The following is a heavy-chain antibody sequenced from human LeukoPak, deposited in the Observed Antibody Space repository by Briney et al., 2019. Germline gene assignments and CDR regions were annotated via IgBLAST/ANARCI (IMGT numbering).Heavy chain of an antibody. CDR1: GGTFNNSA. J-gene: IGHJ5*02. CDR2: IMPLFGTA. Sequence: SVKVSCKTSGGTFNNSAISWVRQAPGQGLEWLGGIMPLFGTAGYAQKFQGRVTITKDESTRTVYLEPTSLTSDDTAVYYCARDVHGDYGSGWFDPWGQGTLVSVSS. D-gene: IGHD4-17*01. V-gene: IGHV1-69*05. CDR3: ARDVHGDYGSGWFDP.